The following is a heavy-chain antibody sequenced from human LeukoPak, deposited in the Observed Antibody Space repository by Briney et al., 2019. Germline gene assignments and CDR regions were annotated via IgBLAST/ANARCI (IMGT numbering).Heavy chain of an antibody. CDR3: ARSVYVVTSSGYYFDY. CDR2: IYHSGST. V-gene: IGHV4-4*02. Sequence: SETLSLTCAVSGGSISSSNWWSWVRQPPGKGLEWIGEIYHSGSTNYNPSLKSRVTISVDKSKNQFSLTLSSVTAADTAVYYCARSVYVVTSSGYYFDYWGQGTLVTVSS. D-gene: IGHD3-22*01. J-gene: IGHJ4*02. CDR1: GGSISSSNW.